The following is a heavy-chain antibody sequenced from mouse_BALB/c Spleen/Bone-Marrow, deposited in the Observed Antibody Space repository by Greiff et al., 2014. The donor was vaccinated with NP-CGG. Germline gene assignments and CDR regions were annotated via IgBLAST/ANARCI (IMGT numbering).Heavy chain of an antibody. CDR2: IYPGDGST. J-gene: IGHJ1*01. V-gene: IGHV1S56*01. CDR3: AYYRYDEYFDV. D-gene: IGHD2-14*01. CDR1: GYTFTSYF. Sequence: QVQLQQSGPELVKPGASVKMSCKASGYTFTSYFIHWVKQRPGQGLEWIGWIYPGDGSTKYNEKFKVKTALTADKSSSTAYMFHSSLTSEDSAIYFCAYYRYDEYFDVWGAGTTVTVSS.